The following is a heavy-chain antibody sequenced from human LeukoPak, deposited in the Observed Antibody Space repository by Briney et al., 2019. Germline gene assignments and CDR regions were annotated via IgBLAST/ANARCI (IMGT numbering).Heavy chain of an antibody. J-gene: IGHJ6*03. CDR3: ARDSGSNGLYYYMGV. CDR2: ISSSSTYI. V-gene: IGHV3-21*01. Sequence: KPGGSLRLSCAASGFPFSSFSMNWVRQAPGKGLEWVSRISSSSTYIYYADSVKGRFTISRDNAKNSLSLQMNSLRAEDTAVYYCARDSGSNGLYYYMGVWGKGTTVTVSS. CDR1: GFPFSSFS. D-gene: IGHD1-1*01.